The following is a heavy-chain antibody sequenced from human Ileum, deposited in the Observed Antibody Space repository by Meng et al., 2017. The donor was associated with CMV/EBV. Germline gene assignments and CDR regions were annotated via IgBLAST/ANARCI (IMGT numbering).Heavy chain of an antibody. D-gene: IGHD3-22*01. Sequence: SGGSISSNNWWSWVRQAPGKGLEWIGEVYHSGSTNYTASLKSRVTISVDRSKEQFSLKLSPVSAADTAVYYCARSASGDSGGYGFDYWGQGTLVTVSS. CDR2: VYHSGST. CDR1: GGSISSNNW. V-gene: IGHV4-4*02. CDR3: ARSASGDSGGYGFDY. J-gene: IGHJ4*02.